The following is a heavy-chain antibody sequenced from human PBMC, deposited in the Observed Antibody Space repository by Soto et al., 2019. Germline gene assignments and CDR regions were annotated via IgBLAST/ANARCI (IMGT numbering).Heavy chain of an antibody. V-gene: IGHV3-33*01. CDR2: IWYDGSKK. CDR1: GFTFSTYG. CDR3: YFDY. D-gene: IGHD2-21*02. J-gene: IGHJ4*02. Sequence: QVQLVESGGGVVQPGRSLRLSCAASGFTFSTYGIHWVRQAPGKGLEWLAVIWYDGSKKYYADSVQGRFTISRDNSKNTGYLHCVKDHCGGDCYSNPYFDYWGQGTLVTVSS.